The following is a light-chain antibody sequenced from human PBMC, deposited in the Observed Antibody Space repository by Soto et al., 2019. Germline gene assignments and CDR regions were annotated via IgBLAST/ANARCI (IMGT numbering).Light chain of an antibody. CDR1: QSVLYSSNNKNY. CDR3: QQYESTPPT. V-gene: IGKV4-1*01. J-gene: IGKJ2*01. Sequence: DIVMTQSPDSLAVSLGERATINCKSSQSVLYSSNNKNYLAWYQQRPGQPPKLLIYWASTRESGVPDRFSGRGSGTDFTLPITSLQAEDVAVYYCQQYESTPPTFGQGTKLEI. CDR2: WAS.